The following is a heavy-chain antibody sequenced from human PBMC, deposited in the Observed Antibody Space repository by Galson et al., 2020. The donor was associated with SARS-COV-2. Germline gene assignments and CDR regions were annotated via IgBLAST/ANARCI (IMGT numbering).Heavy chain of an antibody. J-gene: IGHJ6*02. D-gene: IGHD3-9*01. Sequence: GGSLRLSCVVSGFNFNNYGIHWVRQAPGKGLEWVALISYDGSLKYYGDSVKGRFTVARDNSKNTLYLQMNSLRPEDTAVYYCAKEKEIFHLYFYGMDVWGQGTTVTVSS. CDR3: AKEKEIFHLYFYGMDV. CDR2: ISYDGSLK. V-gene: IGHV3-30*18. CDR1: GFNFNNYG.